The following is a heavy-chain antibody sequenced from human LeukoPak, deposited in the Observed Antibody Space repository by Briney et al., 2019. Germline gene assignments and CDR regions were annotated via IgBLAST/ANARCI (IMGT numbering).Heavy chain of an antibody. D-gene: IGHD3-10*01. CDR3: ARDYYGAGSYYFDY. CDR2: IKQDGSEK. Sequence: GGSLRLSCAASGFTFSGYWMSWVRQAPGKGLEWVANIKQDGSEKYYVDSVKGRFTISRDNAKNSLYLQMNSLRAEDTAVYYCARDYYGAGSYYFDYWGQGTLVTVSS. CDR1: GFTFSGYW. J-gene: IGHJ4*02. V-gene: IGHV3-7*01.